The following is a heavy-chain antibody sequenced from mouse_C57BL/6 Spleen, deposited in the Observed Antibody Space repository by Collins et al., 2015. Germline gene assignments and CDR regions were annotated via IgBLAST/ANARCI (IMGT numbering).Heavy chain of an antibody. CDR2: IYPGSGST. D-gene: IGHD1-1*01. CDR1: GYTFTSYW. CDR3: ARRYGSSYDWYFDV. V-gene: IGHV1-55*01. Sequence: QVQLQQPGAELVKPGASVKMSCKASGYTFTSYWITWVKQRPGQGLEWIGDIYPGSGSTNYNEKFKSKATLTVDTSSSTAYMQLSSLTSEDSAVYYCARRYGSSYDWYFDVWGTETTVTVSS. J-gene: IGHJ1*03.